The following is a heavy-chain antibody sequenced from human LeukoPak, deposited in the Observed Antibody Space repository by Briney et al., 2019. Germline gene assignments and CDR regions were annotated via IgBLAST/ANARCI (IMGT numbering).Heavy chain of an antibody. D-gene: IGHD2-2*01. J-gene: IGHJ3*02. CDR3: ARGDRGYCSSTSCYGDAFDI. V-gene: IGHV3-30*01. CDR1: GFTFSSYA. Sequence: GGSLRLSCAASGFTFSSYAMHWVRQAPGKGLEWVAVISYDGSNKYYADSVKGRFTVSRDNSKNTLYLQMNSLRAEDTAVYYCARGDRGYCSSTSCYGDAFDIWGQGTMVTVSS. CDR2: ISYDGSNK.